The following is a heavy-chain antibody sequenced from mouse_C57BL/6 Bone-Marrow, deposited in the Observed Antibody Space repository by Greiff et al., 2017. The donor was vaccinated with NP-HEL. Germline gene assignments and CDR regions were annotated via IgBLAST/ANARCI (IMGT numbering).Heavy chain of an antibody. J-gene: IGHJ2*01. D-gene: IGHD2-3*01. V-gene: IGHV14-4*01. CDR3: TTYDGYLDY. Sequence: EVKLQQSGAELVRPGASVKLSCTASGFNIKDDYMHWVKQRPEQGLEWIGWIDPENGDTEYASKFQGKATITADTSSNTAYLQRSSLTSEDTAVYYCTTYDGYLDYWGQGTTLTVSS. CDR1: GFNIKDDY. CDR2: IDPENGDT.